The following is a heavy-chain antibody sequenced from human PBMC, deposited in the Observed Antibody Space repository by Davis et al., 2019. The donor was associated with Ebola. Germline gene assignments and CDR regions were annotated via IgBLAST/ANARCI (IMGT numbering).Heavy chain of an antibody. CDR3: TRYGSGSYGIDY. CDR1: GFTFSSYS. Sequence: GESLKISCAASGFTFSSYSMNWVRQAPGKGLEWVSSISSSSSYIYYADSVKGRFTISRDNAKNSLYLQMNSLRAEDTAVYYCTRYGSGSYGIDYWGQGTLVTVSS. V-gene: IGHV3-21*01. J-gene: IGHJ4*02. D-gene: IGHD3-10*01. CDR2: ISSSSSYI.